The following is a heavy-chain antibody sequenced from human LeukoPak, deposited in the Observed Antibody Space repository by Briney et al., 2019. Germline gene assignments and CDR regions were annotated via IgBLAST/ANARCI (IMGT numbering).Heavy chain of an antibody. V-gene: IGHV3-9*03. CDR1: GFTFDDYA. J-gene: IGHJ4*02. CDR3: AKAPLYDILTGSDYFDY. CDR2: ISWNSGSI. Sequence: PGGSLRLSCAASGFTFDDYAMHWVRQAPGKGLEWVSGISWNSGSIGYADSVKGRFTISRDNAKNSLYLQMSSLRAEDMALYYCAKAPLYDILTGSDYFDYWGQGTLVTVSS. D-gene: IGHD3-9*01.